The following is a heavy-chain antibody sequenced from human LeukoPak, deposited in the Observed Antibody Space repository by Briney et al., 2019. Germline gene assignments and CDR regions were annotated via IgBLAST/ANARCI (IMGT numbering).Heavy chain of an antibody. J-gene: IGHJ4*02. D-gene: IGHD3-3*01. CDR2: IYYSGST. CDR1: GGSISSGDYY. Sequence: SETLSLTCTVSGGSISSGDYYWSWIRQPPGKGLEWIRYIYYSGSTYYNPSLKSRVTISVDTSKNQFSLKLSSVTAADTAVYYCARYWLDFWSGYDETFFDYWGQGTLVTVSS. V-gene: IGHV4-30-4*01. CDR3: ARYWLDFWSGYDETFFDY.